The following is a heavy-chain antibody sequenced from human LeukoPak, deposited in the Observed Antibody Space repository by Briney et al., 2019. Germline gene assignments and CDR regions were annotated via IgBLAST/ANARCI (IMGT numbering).Heavy chain of an antibody. Sequence: GGSLRLSCAASGFTFSSYAMHWVRQAPGKGLEWVAVISYDGSNKYYADSVKGRFTISRDNSKNTLYLQMNSLRAEDTAVYYCARRYDFWSGYPPPLDYWGQGTLVTVSS. CDR1: GFTFSSYA. V-gene: IGHV3-30*04. CDR2: ISYDGSNK. D-gene: IGHD3-3*01. J-gene: IGHJ4*02. CDR3: ARRYDFWSGYPPPLDY.